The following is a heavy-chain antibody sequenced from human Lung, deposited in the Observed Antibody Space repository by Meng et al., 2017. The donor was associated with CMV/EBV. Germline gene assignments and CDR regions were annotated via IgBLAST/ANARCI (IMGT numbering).Heavy chain of an antibody. CDR3: ETDQQYRSSIY. Sequence: SXTXSLXFTVSGDSISSSSYYWGGIRQPPGKGLEWIGSIYYSGSTNYNPSLKSRVTISIDTSKNQFSLKMSSVTAADTAVYYCETDQQYRSSIYWGQGTLVTVSS. J-gene: IGHJ4*02. CDR1: GDSISSSSYY. D-gene: IGHD6-6*01. V-gene: IGHV4-39*07. CDR2: IYYSGST.